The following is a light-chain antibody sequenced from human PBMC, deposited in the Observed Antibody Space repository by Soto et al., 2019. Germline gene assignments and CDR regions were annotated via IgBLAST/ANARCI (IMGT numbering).Light chain of an antibody. CDR3: QQYNNWPT. V-gene: IGKV1-5*03. Sequence: DIQMTQSPSTLSGSVGDRVIITCRASQSIGSWLAWYQQQPGKVPKLLIYTASTLQSGVPSRFSGSGSGAEFTLTISSLQSEDFAVYYCQQYNNWPTFGPGTKVDIK. J-gene: IGKJ3*01. CDR2: TAS. CDR1: QSIGSW.